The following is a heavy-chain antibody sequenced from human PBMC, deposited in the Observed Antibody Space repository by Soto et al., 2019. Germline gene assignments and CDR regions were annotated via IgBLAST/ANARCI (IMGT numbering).Heavy chain of an antibody. Sequence: QVPLVQSGAEVKKPGASVKVSCKASGYSFTDYHIPWVRQAPGQGLEWLGRINPKSGGTSTAQKFQGWVTTTTDTSISTASMELTRLTSDDTAIYYCARGDSTDCSNGVCSFFYNHDMDVWGQGTTVTVSS. CDR3: ARGDSTDCSNGVCSFFYNHDMDV. CDR2: INPKSGGT. J-gene: IGHJ6*02. D-gene: IGHD2-8*01. CDR1: GYSFTDYH. V-gene: IGHV1-2*04.